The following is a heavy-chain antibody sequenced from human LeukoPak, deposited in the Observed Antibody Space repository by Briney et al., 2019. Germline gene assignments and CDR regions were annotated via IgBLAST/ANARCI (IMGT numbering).Heavy chain of an antibody. CDR3: ARGRFLDAFDI. CDR1: GGSISSYY. V-gene: IGHV4-59*01. CDR2: IYYGGST. D-gene: IGHD3-3*01. Sequence: SSETLSLTCTVSGGSISSYYWSWIRQPPGKGLEWIGYIYYGGSTKYKPSLKSRVTISVDTSKNQFSLKLSSVTAADTAVYYCARGRFLDAFDIWGQGTMVTVSS. J-gene: IGHJ3*02.